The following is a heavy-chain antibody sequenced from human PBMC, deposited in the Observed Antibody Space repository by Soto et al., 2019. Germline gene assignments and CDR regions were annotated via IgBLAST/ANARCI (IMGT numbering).Heavy chain of an antibody. CDR2: LYSGGTT. CDR3: TRDSSWIELWFGSQNY. J-gene: IGHJ4*02. V-gene: IGHV3-53*01. CDR1: GFNFIRKY. Sequence: EVQLVESGGGLIQPGGSLRLSCAASGFNFIRKYMIWVRQAPGKGLEWVSILYSGGTTYYADSVKGRFTISRDDSKSIAYLQMNSLKTEDTAVYYCTRDSSWIELWFGSQNYWGQGTLVTVSS. D-gene: IGHD5-18*01.